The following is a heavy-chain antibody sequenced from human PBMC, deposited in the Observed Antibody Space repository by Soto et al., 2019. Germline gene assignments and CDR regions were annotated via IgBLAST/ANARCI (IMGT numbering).Heavy chain of an antibody. Sequence: ETLSLTCPVSGASIRGHYWSWIRQPPGKGLQYIGYISYSGSTNYNPSLKSLVTISVDTSNNQFSLRLSSVTAADTAVYYCARDVGLQHDTGYYDFWSGKNNWFDPWGQGILVTVYS. J-gene: IGHJ5*02. CDR2: ISYSGST. V-gene: IGHV4-59*11. CDR1: GASIRGHY. D-gene: IGHD3-3*01. CDR3: ARDVGLQHDTGYYDFWSGKNNWFDP.